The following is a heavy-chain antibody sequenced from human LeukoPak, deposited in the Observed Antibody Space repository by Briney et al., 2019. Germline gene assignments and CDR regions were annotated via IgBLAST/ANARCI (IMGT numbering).Heavy chain of an antibody. CDR1: GFTFRNYG. D-gene: IGHD2-2*01. CDR2: VTYDGSKA. CDR3: AKDQRTMTRRMDV. Sequence: GGSLRLSCAASGFTFRNYGMHWVRHVPGKGLEWLGVVTYDGSKAFYADSVKGRLTISRDNSKNTLYLQMNTLRVEDRAVYFCAKDQRTMTRRMDVWGQGTAVIVSS. V-gene: IGHV3-30*18. J-gene: IGHJ6*02.